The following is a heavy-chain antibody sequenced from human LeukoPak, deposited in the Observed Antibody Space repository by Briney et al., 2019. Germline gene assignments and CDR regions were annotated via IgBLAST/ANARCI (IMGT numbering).Heavy chain of an antibody. CDR1: GFTFSSYS. D-gene: IGHD6-13*01. Sequence: KSGGSLRLSCAASGFTFSSYSMNWVRQAPGKGLEWVSSISSSSSYIYYADSVKGRFTISRDNAKNSLYLQMNSLRAEDTAVYYCASMYSSSWRGAFDIWGQGTMVTVSS. V-gene: IGHV3-21*01. CDR3: ASMYSSSWRGAFDI. J-gene: IGHJ3*02. CDR2: ISSSSSYI.